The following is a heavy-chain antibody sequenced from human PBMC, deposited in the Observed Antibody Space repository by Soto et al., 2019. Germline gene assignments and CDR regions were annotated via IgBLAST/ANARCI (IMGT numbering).Heavy chain of an antibody. CDR1: GFTFSGYW. V-gene: IGHV3-7*03. Sequence: QPXACLRLSCAASGFTFSGYWMSGVRQAPGKGLEWVANIKQDGSEKYYVDSVKGRFTISRDNAKNSLYLQMNSLRAEDTAVYYCARVRTAAIDPHYGMDVWGQRTTVTVSS. CDR2: IKQDGSEK. CDR3: ARVRTAAIDPHYGMDV. D-gene: IGHD2-2*01. J-gene: IGHJ6*02.